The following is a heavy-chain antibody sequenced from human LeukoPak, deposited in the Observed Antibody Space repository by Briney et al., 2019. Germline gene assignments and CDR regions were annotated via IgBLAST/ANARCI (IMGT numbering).Heavy chain of an antibody. CDR2: IRSKAYGGTT. Sequence: GGSLRLSCTASGFTFGDYAMSWVRQAPGKGLEWVGFIRSKAYGGTTEYAASVKGRFTISRDDSKSIAYLQMNSLKTEDTAVYYCTRDIAARRDAFDIWGQGTMVTVSS. D-gene: IGHD6-6*01. V-gene: IGHV3-49*04. J-gene: IGHJ3*02. CDR1: GFTFGDYA. CDR3: TRDIAARRDAFDI.